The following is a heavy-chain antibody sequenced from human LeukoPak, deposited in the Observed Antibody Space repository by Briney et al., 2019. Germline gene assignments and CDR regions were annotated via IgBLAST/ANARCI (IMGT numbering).Heavy chain of an antibody. Sequence: PGGSLRLSCAASGFTFSSYWMHWVRQVPGKGLVWVSRINSDGSSTNYADSVKGRFTISRDNAKDSLYLQMNSLRAEDTAVYYCASLKGHCSGGSCYSLYYYYGMDVWGQGTTVTVSS. CDR2: INSDGSST. J-gene: IGHJ6*02. CDR3: ASLKGHCSGGSCYSLYYYYGMDV. V-gene: IGHV3-74*01. D-gene: IGHD2-15*01. CDR1: GFTFSSYW.